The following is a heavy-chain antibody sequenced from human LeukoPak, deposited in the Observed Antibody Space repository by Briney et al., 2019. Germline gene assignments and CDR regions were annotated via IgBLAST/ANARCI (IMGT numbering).Heavy chain of an antibody. Sequence: GGSLRLSCAASGFTFSTYAMHWVRQAPGKGLEWVALISYDGSYKSYADSVKGRLTISRDNSKNTLYLQMNSLRAEDTAVYYCARLKFYGSGSYDKWFDPWGQGTLVTVSS. CDR2: ISYDGSYK. D-gene: IGHD3-10*01. V-gene: IGHV3-30*04. CDR1: GFTFSTYA. J-gene: IGHJ5*02. CDR3: ARLKFYGSGSYDKWFDP.